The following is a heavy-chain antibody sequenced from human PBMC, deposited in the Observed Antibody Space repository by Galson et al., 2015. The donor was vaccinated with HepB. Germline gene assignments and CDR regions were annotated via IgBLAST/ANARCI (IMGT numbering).Heavy chain of an antibody. CDR3: ARESGRGAGYYKLLYDY. CDR2: IDYSGST. D-gene: IGHD1-26*01. J-gene: IGHJ4*02. CDR1: GASVNCGSYY. V-gene: IGHV4-61*01. Sequence: SETLSLTCSVSGASVNCGSYYWSWIRQPPETGLEWIGHIDYSGSTKYNPSPKSRVTISLDTSKNQFSLNLGSVTAADTAVYYCARESGRGAGYYKLLYDYWGQGTLVTVSS.